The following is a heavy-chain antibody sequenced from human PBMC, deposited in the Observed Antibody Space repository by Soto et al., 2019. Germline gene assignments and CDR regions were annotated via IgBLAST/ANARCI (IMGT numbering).Heavy chain of an antibody. CDR3: ARRGGVGSSGWVNWFDP. CDR2: IYPGDSDT. J-gene: IGHJ5*02. CDR1: GYSFTSYW. V-gene: IGHV5-51*01. D-gene: IGHD6-19*01. Sequence: PRESLKISCKGSGYSFTSYWIGWVRQMPGKGLEWMGTIYPGDSDTRYSPSFQGQVTISADKSISTAYLQWSSLKASDTAMYYCARRGGVGSSGWVNWFDPWGQGTLVTVSS.